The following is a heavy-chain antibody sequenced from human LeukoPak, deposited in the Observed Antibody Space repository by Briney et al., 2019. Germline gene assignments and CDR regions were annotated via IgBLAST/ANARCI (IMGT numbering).Heavy chain of an antibody. CDR3: ARAGGRSGSYFLLWFDP. CDR1: GYTFTGYY. Sequence: ASVKVSCKASGYTFTGYYMHWVRQAPGQGLEWMGWINPNSGGTNYAQKFQGRVTMTRDTSISTAYMELSSLRSEDTAVYYCARAGGRSGSYFLLWFDPWGQGTLVTVSS. D-gene: IGHD3-10*01. CDR2: INPNSGGT. V-gene: IGHV1-2*02. J-gene: IGHJ5*02.